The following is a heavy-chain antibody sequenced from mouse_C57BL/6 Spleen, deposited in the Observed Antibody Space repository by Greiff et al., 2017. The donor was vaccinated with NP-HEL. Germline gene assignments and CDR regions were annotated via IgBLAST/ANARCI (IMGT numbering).Heavy chain of an antibody. CDR3: ARVYDGYYNWYFDV. CDR2: INPGSGGT. Sequence: QVQLQQSGAELVRPGASVKVSCKASGYAFTNYLIEWVKQRPGQGLEWIGVINPGSGGTNYNEKFKGKATLTADKSSSTAYMQLSSLMSEDSAVYFCARVYDGYYNWYFDVWGTVTTVTVSS. CDR1: GYAFTNYL. J-gene: IGHJ1*03. D-gene: IGHD2-3*01. V-gene: IGHV1-54*01.